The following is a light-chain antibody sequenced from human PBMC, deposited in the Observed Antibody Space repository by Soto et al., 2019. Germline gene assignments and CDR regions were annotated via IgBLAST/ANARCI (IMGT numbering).Light chain of an antibody. J-gene: IGKJ1*01. Sequence: EIVLTQSLGTLSLSAGERATLSCRASQSINNNYLAWYQQKPGQAPTVLIYGASSRAPGIPDRFSGSGSGTDFTLTISRLEPEDFAVYYCQPYDASPTFGQGTKV. CDR1: QSINNNY. CDR3: QPYDASPT. V-gene: IGKV3-20*01. CDR2: GAS.